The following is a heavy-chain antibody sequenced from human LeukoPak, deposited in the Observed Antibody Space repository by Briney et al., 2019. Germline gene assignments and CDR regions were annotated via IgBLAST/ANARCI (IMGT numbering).Heavy chain of an antibody. Sequence: SVKVSCKASGGTFSSYAISWVRQAPGRGLEWMARIIPILGIANYAQKFQGRVTITADKSTSTAYMELSSLRSEDTAVYYCARCLTVEQLDYYYYYGMDVWVQGTTVTV. D-gene: IGHD6-13*01. J-gene: IGHJ6*02. CDR2: IIPILGIA. CDR3: ARCLTVEQLDYYYYYGMDV. V-gene: IGHV1-69*10. CDR1: GGTFSSYA.